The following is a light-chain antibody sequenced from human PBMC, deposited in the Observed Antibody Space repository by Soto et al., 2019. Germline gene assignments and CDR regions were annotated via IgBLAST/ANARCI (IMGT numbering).Light chain of an antibody. CDR1: STDFVSYNR. Sequence: QSALTQPPSVSGSPGQSVTISCTGTSTDFVSYNRVSWYQQPPGTAPKLIIYEASNRPSGVPDRFSGSKSGNTASLTISGLQADDEANYYCSSFKGTNSFVFGTGTKV. CDR2: EAS. V-gene: IGLV2-18*02. J-gene: IGLJ1*01. CDR3: SSFKGTNSFV.